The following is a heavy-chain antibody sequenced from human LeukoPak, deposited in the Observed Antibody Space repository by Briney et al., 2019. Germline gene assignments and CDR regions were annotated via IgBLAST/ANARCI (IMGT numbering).Heavy chain of an antibody. D-gene: IGHD3-3*01. J-gene: IGHJ4*02. CDR2: INPSGGST. Sequence: ASVKVSCKASGYTFTSYYMHWMRQAPGQGLEWMGIINPSGGSTSYAQKFQGRVTMTRDMSTSTVYMELSSLRSEDTAVYYCARDRPPFRITIFGGGYFDYWGQGTLVTVSS. CDR1: GYTFTSYY. CDR3: ARDRPPFRITIFGGGYFDY. V-gene: IGHV1-46*01.